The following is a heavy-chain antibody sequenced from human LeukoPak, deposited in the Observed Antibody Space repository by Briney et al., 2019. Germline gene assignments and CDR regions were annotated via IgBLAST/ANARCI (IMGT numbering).Heavy chain of an antibody. Sequence: PGGSLRLSCAASGFTFSSYGMNWVRQAPGKGLEWVSVIYSGGSTYYADSVKGRFTISRDNSKNTLYLQMNSLRAEDTAVYYCARGEVVAAFDYWGQGTLVTVS. CDR1: GFTFSSYG. CDR3: ARGEVVAAFDY. V-gene: IGHV3-53*01. CDR2: IYSGGST. J-gene: IGHJ4*02. D-gene: IGHD2-15*01.